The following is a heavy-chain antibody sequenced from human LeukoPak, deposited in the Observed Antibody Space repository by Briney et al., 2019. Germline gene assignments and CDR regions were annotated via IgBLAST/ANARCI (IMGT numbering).Heavy chain of an antibody. D-gene: IGHD3-3*01. CDR1: GFTFSSYS. CDR2: ISSSSSYM. Sequence: GGSLRLSCAASGFTFSSYSMNWVRQAPGKGLGWVSSISSSSSYMYYADSVKGRFTISRDNAKNSLYLQMNSLRAEDTAVYYCARIRNYDFWSAGRSSWFDPWGQGTLVTVSS. V-gene: IGHV3-21*01. J-gene: IGHJ5*02. CDR3: ARIRNYDFWSAGRSSWFDP.